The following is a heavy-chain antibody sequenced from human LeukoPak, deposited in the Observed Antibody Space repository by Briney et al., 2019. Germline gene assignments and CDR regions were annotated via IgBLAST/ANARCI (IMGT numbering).Heavy chain of an antibody. D-gene: IGHD2-15*01. Sequence: ASVKVSCKASGYTFTSYYMHWVRQAPGQGLEWMGIINPSGGSTSYAQKFQGRVTMTRDMSTSTVYMELSSLRSEVTAVYYCARGRCSGGSCYPYYFDYWGQGTLVTVSS. V-gene: IGHV1-46*01. CDR2: INPSGGST. CDR3: ARGRCSGGSCYPYYFDY. CDR1: GYTFTSYY. J-gene: IGHJ4*02.